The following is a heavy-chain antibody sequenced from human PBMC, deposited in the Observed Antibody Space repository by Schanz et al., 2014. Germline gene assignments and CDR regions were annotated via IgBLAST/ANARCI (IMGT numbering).Heavy chain of an antibody. D-gene: IGHD2-2*01. CDR2: IWYDGSNK. CDR3: AKEKGDCSSTSCSYYFDY. J-gene: IGHJ4*02. CDR1: GFSFDKYG. V-gene: IGHV3-33*06. Sequence: QVQLVESGGGVVQPGRSLRLSCAASGFSFDKYGMHWVRQAPGKGLEWVGVIWYDGSNKYYADSVKGRFTISRDNSKNTLYLQMNSLRAEDTAVYYCAKEKGDCSSTSCSYYFDYWGQGTLVTVSS.